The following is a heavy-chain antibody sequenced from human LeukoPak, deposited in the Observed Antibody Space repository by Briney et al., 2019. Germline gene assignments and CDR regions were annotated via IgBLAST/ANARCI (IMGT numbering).Heavy chain of an antibody. Sequence: SETLSLTCTVSGGSISSYYWSWIRQPPGKGLEWIGYIYYSGSTNYNPSLKSRVTISIDTSKNQFSLKLSSVTAADTAVYYCASLPQLSRDGYIADSFDIWGQGTMVTASS. CDR1: GGSISSYY. J-gene: IGHJ3*02. CDR2: IYYSGST. D-gene: IGHD5-24*01. V-gene: IGHV4-59*01. CDR3: ASLPQLSRDGYIADSFDI.